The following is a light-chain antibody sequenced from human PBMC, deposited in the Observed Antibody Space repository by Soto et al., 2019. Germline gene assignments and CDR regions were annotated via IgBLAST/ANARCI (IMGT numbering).Light chain of an antibody. V-gene: IGKV3-15*01. Sequence: EIVMTQSPATLSVSPGERATLSCRASQSVSSDLAWYQQRPGQAPRLLIYGVSTKATGIPARFSGGGSGTDFTLTISSHQSEDFAVYYCQQYNQWPLTFGGGTQVEIK. CDR2: GVS. CDR1: QSVSSD. CDR3: QQYNQWPLT. J-gene: IGKJ4*01.